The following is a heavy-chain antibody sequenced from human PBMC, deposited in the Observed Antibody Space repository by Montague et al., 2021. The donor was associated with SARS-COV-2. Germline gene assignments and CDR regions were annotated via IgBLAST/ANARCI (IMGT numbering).Heavy chain of an antibody. CDR1: GDSVAVDVAT. CDR2: SYYRPKRYN. J-gene: IGHJ4*02. Sequence: CAISGDSVAVDVATRSWDGHSPSLDLQWQVGSYYRPKRYNDYAESVKSRITIDPDTSKHQFSLHLNSVTPEDTAVYYCARIPVGSKYYFDFWGQGTLVTVSS. CDR3: ARIPVGSKYYFDF. D-gene: IGHD2-2*01. V-gene: IGHV6-1*01.